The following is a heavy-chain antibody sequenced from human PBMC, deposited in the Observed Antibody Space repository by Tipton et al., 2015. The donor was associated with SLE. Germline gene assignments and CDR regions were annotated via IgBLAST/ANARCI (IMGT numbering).Heavy chain of an antibody. CDR1: GYSISSGYY. D-gene: IGHD3-22*01. J-gene: IGHJ3*02. V-gene: IGHV4-38-2*02. Sequence: TLSLTCTISGYSISSGYYWGWIRQPPGKGLEWIGSIYHSGSTYYNPSLKSRVTISVDTSKNQFSLKLSSVTAADTAVYYCARHGYYDNSLFPDAVDIWGQGTMVTVSS. CDR2: IYHSGST. CDR3: ARHGYYDNSLFPDAVDI.